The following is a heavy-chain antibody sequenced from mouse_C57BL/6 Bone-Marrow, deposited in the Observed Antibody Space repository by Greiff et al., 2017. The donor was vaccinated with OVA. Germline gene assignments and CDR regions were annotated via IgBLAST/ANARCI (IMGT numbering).Heavy chain of an antibody. J-gene: IGHJ1*03. V-gene: IGHV1-54*01. CDR3: ARGGSSYPYWYFDV. CDR1: GYAFTNYL. CDR2: INPGSGGT. D-gene: IGHD1-1*01. Sequence: VKLQQSGAELVRPGTSVKVSCKASGYAFTNYLIEWVKQRPGQGLEWIGVINPGSGGTNYNEKFKGKATLTADKSSSTAYMQLSSLTSEDSAVYFCARGGSSYPYWYFDVWGTGTTVTVSS.